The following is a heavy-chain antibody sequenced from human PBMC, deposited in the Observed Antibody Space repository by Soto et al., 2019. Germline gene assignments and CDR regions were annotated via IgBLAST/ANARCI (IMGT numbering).Heavy chain of an antibody. CDR1: GGTFSSYT. V-gene: IGHV1-69*02. CDR3: ARNPRVVAATYYYYYCMDV. J-gene: IGHJ6*03. Sequence: QVQLVQSGAEVKKPGSSVKVSCKASGGTFSSYTISWVRQAPGQGLEWMGRIIPILGIANYAQKFQGRVTITAEKSTSTAYMELSSLRSEDTAVYYCARNPRVVAATYYYYYCMDVWGKGTTVTVSS. CDR2: IIPILGIA. D-gene: IGHD2-15*01.